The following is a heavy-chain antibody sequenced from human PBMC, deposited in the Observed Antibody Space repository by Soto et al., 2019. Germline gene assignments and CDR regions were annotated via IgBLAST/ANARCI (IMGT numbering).Heavy chain of an antibody. J-gene: IGHJ3*01. D-gene: IGHD2-2*01. Sequence: EVQLVESGGDLVQPGGSLRLSCAASGFTFSGHWMPWVRQVPGKGLEWVSRINTDGGSSAYADSVKGRFTISRDNAKNTLYLQMNGLRAEDTAVYYCARDAGYCSSTSCYRRALDAWGQGTTVTVSS. CDR1: GFTFSGHW. CDR3: ARDAGYCSSTSCYRRALDA. CDR2: INTDGGSS. V-gene: IGHV3-74*03.